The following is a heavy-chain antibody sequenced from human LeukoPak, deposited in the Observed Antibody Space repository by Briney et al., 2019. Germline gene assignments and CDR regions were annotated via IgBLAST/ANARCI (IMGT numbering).Heavy chain of an antibody. D-gene: IGHD3-22*01. Sequence: SGTLSLTCAVSGGSFSSSNWWSWVRQPPGKGLEWIGEIYHSGSTNYNPSLKSRVTISVDTSKNQFSLKLSSVTAADTAIYYCARENPSGYYNRPIDYWGQGTLVTVSS. CDR1: GGSFSSSNW. CDR3: ARENPSGYYNRPIDY. J-gene: IGHJ4*02. CDR2: IYHSGST. V-gene: IGHV4-4*02.